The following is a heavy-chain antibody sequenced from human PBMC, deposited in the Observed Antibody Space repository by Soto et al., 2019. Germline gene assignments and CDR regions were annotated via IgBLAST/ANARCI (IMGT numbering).Heavy chain of an antibody. CDR3: ARHTNGSGSYYYYYYYYYMDV. CDR2: IYYSGST. CDR1: GGSISSSSYY. J-gene: IGHJ6*03. Sequence: PSETLSLTCTVSGGSISSSSYYWGWIRQPPGKGLEWIGSIYYSGSTYYNPSLKSRVTISVDTSKNQFSLKLSSVTAADTAVYYCARHTNGSGSYYYYYYYYYMDVWGKGTTVTVSS. D-gene: IGHD3-10*01. V-gene: IGHV4-39*01.